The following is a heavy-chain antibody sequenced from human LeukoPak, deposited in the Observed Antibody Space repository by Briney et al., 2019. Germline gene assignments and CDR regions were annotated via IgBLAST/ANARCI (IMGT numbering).Heavy chain of an antibody. CDR2: IYTSGST. V-gene: IGHV4-4*09. CDR3: ARQRRYNWNVSAFDI. CDR1: GGSISSYY. J-gene: IGHJ3*02. Sequence: PSETLSLTCTVSGGSISSYYWSWHRQPPGKGLEWIGYIYTSGSTNYNPSLKRRVTISVDTSKNQFSLKLSSVTAADTAVYYCARQRRYNWNVSAFDIWGQGTMVTVSS. D-gene: IGHD1-1*01.